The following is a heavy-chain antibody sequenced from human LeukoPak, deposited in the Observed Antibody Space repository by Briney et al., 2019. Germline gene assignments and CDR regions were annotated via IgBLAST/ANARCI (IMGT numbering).Heavy chain of an antibody. J-gene: IGHJ5*02. Sequence: PSETLSLTCTVSGGSISSYYWSWIRQPPGKGLEWIGYIYTSGSTNYNPSLKSRVTISVDTSKNQFSLKLNSVAAADTAVYYCAIGGHWFDPWGQGTLVTVSS. CDR2: IYTSGST. V-gene: IGHV4-4*09. CDR1: GGSISSYY. CDR3: AIGGHWFDP.